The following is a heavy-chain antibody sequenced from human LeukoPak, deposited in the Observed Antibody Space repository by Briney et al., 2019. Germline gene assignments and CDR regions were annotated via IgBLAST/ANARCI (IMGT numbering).Heavy chain of an antibody. CDR3: AKDRGSNGYNLLDY. CDR2: ISYDGSTK. D-gene: IGHD5-24*01. V-gene: IGHV3-30*18. CDR1: GFTFSNYG. J-gene: IGHJ4*02. Sequence: GGSLRLSCAASGFTFSNYGMHWVRQAPGKGLEWVAVISYDGSTKYYADSVKGRFTVSRDSSKDTLDLQMNSLRAEDTAVYYCAKDRGSNGYNLLDYWGQGTLVTVSS.